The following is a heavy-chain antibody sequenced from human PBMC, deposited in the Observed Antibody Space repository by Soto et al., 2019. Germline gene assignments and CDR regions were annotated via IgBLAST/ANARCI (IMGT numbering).Heavy chain of an antibody. V-gene: IGHV3-30*04. D-gene: IGHD3-3*01. CDR3: ARDHSDYDFEGMVYNWFDP. Sequence: GGSLRLSCAASGFTFTNYAMNWVRQAPGKGLEWVSTITGDDGSNTYYADSVKGRFTITRDNSKNTLYLQMNSLRAEDTAVYYCARDHSDYDFEGMVYNWFDPWGQGTLVTVSS. J-gene: IGHJ5*02. CDR1: GFTFTNYA. CDR2: ITGDDGSNT.